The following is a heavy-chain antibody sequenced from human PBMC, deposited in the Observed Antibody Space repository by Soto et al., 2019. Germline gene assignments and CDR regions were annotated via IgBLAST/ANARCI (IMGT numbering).Heavy chain of an antibody. CDR1: GFTFGIHA. D-gene: IGHD2-15*01. CDR3: GKGSAATNYFYYATDV. CDR2: ISGSGGST. J-gene: IGHJ6*02. V-gene: IGHV3-23*01. Sequence: GSLRLSCAASGFTFGIHAMSWVRQAPGKGLEWVSFISGSGGSTYYADSVKGRFTISRDNSKKTLYLQMNSLRGEDTAVYYCGKGSAATNYFYYATDVWGQGTTVTVSS.